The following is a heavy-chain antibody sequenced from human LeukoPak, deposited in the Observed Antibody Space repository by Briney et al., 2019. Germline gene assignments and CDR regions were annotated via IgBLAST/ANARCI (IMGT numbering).Heavy chain of an antibody. CDR2: IRYDGSDK. CDR3: AKARSCRAGNCYSFDY. Sequence: GGSLRLSCAASGFTFSSYAMHWVRQAPGKGLEWVAFIRYDGSDKYYANSVKGRFTISRDNSKNTVDLQMNSLRVEDTAVYYCAKARSCRAGNCYSFDYWGQGTLVTVSS. V-gene: IGHV3-30*02. D-gene: IGHD2-15*01. CDR1: GFTFSSYA. J-gene: IGHJ4*02.